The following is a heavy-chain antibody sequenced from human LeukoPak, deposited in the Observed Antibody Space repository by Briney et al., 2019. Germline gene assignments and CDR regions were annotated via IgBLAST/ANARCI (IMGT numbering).Heavy chain of an antibody. D-gene: IGHD2-15*01. V-gene: IGHV1-2*02. CDR1: GDTFTGYY. CDR2: INPNSGGT. J-gene: IGHJ4*02. CDR3: ARGQKSGYCSGGNCYSFDY. Sequence: GASVKVSCKASGDTFTGYYLHWVRQAPGQGLEWMGWINPNSGGTKYAQKFQGRVAMTRDTSISTAYMELSRLRSDDTAVYYCARGQKSGYCSGGNCYSFDYWGQGTVVTVSS.